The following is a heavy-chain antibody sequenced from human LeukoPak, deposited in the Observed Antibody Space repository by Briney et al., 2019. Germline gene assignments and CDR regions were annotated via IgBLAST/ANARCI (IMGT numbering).Heavy chain of an antibody. V-gene: IGHV4-4*02. CDR2: IYHSGST. Sequence: SETLSLTCAVSGGSISSSNWWSWVRQPPGKGLEWIGEIYHSGSTNYNPSLKSRVTISVDKSKNQFSLKLSSVTAADTAVYYCARDLLWFGESPDDTVYGMDVWGQGTTVTVSS. CDR1: GGSISSSNW. J-gene: IGHJ6*02. D-gene: IGHD3-10*01. CDR3: ARDLLWFGESPDDTVYGMDV.